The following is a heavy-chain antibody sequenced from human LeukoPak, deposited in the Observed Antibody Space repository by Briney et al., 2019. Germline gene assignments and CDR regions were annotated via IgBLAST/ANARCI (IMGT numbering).Heavy chain of an antibody. V-gene: IGHV3-23*01. J-gene: IGHJ4*02. Sequence: PGGSLRLSCAASGFTFSSYDMSWVRQAPGKGLEWVSAISSSGGSKDYADSVKGRFTISRDSSKNTLYMQMNSLRAEDTAVYYCAKDLGGGGGYWGQGTLVTVSS. CDR1: GFTFSSYD. D-gene: IGHD3-16*01. CDR2: ISSSGGSK. CDR3: AKDLGGGGGY.